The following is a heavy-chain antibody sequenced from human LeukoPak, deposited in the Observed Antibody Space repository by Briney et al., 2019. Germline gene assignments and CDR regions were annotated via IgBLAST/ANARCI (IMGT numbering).Heavy chain of an antibody. J-gene: IGHJ4*02. CDR2: INPDSGGT. CDR1: GYTFTGYY. V-gene: IGHV1-2*04. Sequence: GASVKVSCKASGYTFTGYYMHWVRQAPGQGLEWMGWINPDSGGTNYAQKFQGWVTMTRDTSISTAYMELSRLRSDDTAVYYCASGNVDFWSGYDYYFDYWGQGTLVTVSS. D-gene: IGHD3-3*01. CDR3: ASGNVDFWSGYDYYFDY.